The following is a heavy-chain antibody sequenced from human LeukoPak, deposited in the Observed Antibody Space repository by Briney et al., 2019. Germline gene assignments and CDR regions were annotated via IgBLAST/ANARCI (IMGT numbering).Heavy chain of an antibody. CDR2: IYYSGST. Sequence: SETLPLTCTVSGGSISSYYWSWIRQPPGRGLEWIGYIYYSGSTNYNPSLKSRVTISVDTSKNQFSLKLSSVTAADTAVYYCARHLPPHYYYDSSGNDAFDIWGQGTMVTVSS. CDR3: ARHLPPHYYYDSSGNDAFDI. CDR1: GGSISSYY. J-gene: IGHJ3*02. V-gene: IGHV4-59*08. D-gene: IGHD3-22*01.